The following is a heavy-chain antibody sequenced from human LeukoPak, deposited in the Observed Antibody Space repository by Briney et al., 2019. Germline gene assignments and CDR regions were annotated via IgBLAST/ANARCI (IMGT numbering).Heavy chain of an antibody. J-gene: IGHJ4*02. CDR1: GSSFSGYE. V-gene: IGHV3-7*02. Sequence: GGSLRLSCTASGSSFSGYEMNWVRQAPGRGLEWVAMIKQGGSEKFYVDSVKGRFLISRDNGKNSLYLQMNSLRAEDTAVYYCVAGKEIWGQGTLATVSS. CDR3: VAGKEI. CDR2: IKQGGSEK. D-gene: IGHD6-19*01.